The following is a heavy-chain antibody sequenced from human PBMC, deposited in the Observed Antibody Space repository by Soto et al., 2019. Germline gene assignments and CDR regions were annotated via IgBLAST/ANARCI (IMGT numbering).Heavy chain of an antibody. CDR2: IYYSGST. CDR1: GDSMSSYY. V-gene: IGHV4-59*01. D-gene: IGHD3-10*01. CDR3: ARDIEEYGSGTYGMDV. J-gene: IGHJ6*02. Sequence: SETLSLTFTVSGDSMSSYYWTWIRQPPGKGLEWIGYIYYSGSTNYNPSLKSRVTISVDTSKNQFSLKLSSVTAADTAVYYCARDIEEYGSGTYGMDVWGQGTTVTVSS.